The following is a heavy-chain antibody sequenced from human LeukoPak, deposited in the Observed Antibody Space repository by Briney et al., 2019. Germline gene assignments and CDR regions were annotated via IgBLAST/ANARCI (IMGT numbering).Heavy chain of an antibody. CDR2: ISGSGGST. D-gene: IGHD6-19*01. CDR1: GFTFSSYA. V-gene: IGHV3-23*01. CDR3: AKGGSGWYLGDHLLDY. J-gene: IGHJ4*02. Sequence: GGSLRLSCAASGFTFSSYAMSWVRQAPVKALEWVSAISGSGGSTYYADSVKGRFTISRDNSKNTLYLQMNSLRAEDTAVYYCAKGGSGWYLGDHLLDYWGQGTLVTVSS.